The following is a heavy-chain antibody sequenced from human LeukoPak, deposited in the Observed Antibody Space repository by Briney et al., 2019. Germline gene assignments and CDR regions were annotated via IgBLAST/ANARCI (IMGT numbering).Heavy chain of an antibody. CDR3: ATYSAQGYCSGGSCYSGFDY. CDR1: GYTFSSYA. CDR2: IIPIFGTA. J-gene: IGHJ4*02. V-gene: IGHV1-69*13. Sequence: SVKVSCKASGYTFSSYAISWVRHAPGQGLEWMGGIIPIFGTANYAQKFQGRVTIIADESTSTAYMELSSLRSEDTAVYYCATYSAQGYCSGGSCYSGFDYWGQGTLVTVSS. D-gene: IGHD2-15*01.